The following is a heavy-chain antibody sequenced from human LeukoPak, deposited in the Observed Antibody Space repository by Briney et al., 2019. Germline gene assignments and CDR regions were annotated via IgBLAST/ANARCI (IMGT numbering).Heavy chain of an antibody. CDR1: GFTSSSFA. CDR3: ANMQLVKGVFEI. J-gene: IGHJ3*02. Sequence: PGGSLRLSCAASGFTSSSFAMSWVRQAPGKGLDWVSAISGGSDNTYYADSVKGRFTISRDNSKNTLDLHMSSLTADDTAVYYCANMQLVKGVFEIWGQGTRVTVSS. V-gene: IGHV3-23*01. CDR2: ISGGSDNT. D-gene: IGHD6-13*01.